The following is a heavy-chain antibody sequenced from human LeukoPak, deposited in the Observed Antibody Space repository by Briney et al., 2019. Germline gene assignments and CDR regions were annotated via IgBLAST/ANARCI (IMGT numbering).Heavy chain of an antibody. CDR3: ASQVDYYDSSGPTPFNWFDP. CDR1: GFTFSSYA. V-gene: IGHV3-30-3*01. CDR2: ISYDGSNK. D-gene: IGHD3-22*01. J-gene: IGHJ5*02. Sequence: GGSLRLSCAASGFTFSSYAMHWVRQAPGKGLEWVAVISYDGSNKYYADSVRGRFTISRDNSKNTLYLQMNSLRAEDTAVYYCASQVDYYDSSGPTPFNWFDPWGQGTLVTVSS.